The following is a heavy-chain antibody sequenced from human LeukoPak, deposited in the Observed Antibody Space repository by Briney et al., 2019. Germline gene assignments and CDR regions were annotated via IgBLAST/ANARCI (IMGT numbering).Heavy chain of an antibody. Sequence: GGSLRLSCAASGFTVSINYMTWVRQAPGKGLEWVSVIYSDGNTYYADSVKGRFTISRDSSRNTLYLQMNSLRAEDTALYYCAKGGYCSGGTCYPMDVWGQGTTVTVSS. V-gene: IGHV3-53*01. CDR1: GFTVSINY. CDR3: AKGGYCSGGTCYPMDV. J-gene: IGHJ6*02. D-gene: IGHD2-15*01. CDR2: IYSDGNT.